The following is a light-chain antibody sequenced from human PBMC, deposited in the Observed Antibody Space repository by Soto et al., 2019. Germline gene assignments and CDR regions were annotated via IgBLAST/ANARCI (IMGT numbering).Light chain of an antibody. Sequence: EIVLTQSPATLSLSPGERATLSCRASQSVSSYLLWYQQKPGQTPRLLIYDASNRATGIPARFSGSGSETDFTLTISRLEPEDFAVYYCQQYGSLSWTFGQGTKVDI. CDR1: QSVSSY. CDR3: QQYGSLSWT. CDR2: DAS. J-gene: IGKJ1*01. V-gene: IGKV3-11*01.